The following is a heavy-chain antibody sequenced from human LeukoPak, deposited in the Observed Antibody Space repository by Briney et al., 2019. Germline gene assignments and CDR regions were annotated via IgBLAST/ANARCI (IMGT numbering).Heavy chain of an antibody. V-gene: IGHV3-7*01. CDR1: GFTFSRYW. J-gene: IGHJ6*03. Sequence: GGSLRLSRAASGFTFSRYWMSWVRQAPGKGLEWVANIQQDGSEKYDVDSVKGRFTISRDNAKNSLYLQMNSLRAEDTAVYYCAREEVVITGGYYYYYMDVWGKGTTVTVSS. CDR2: IQQDGSEK. CDR3: AREEVVITGGYYYYYMDV. D-gene: IGHD3-22*01.